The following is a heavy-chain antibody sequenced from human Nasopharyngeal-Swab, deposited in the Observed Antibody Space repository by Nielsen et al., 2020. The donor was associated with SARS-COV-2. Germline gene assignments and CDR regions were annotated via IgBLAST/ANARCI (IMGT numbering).Heavy chain of an antibody. Sequence: AAVKVSCKASGDTFTGDYMHWVRQDPGQGREGRGWINPNSGGTNYAQKFQGRVTMTRDTSISTAYMELSRLRSDDTAVYYCARARSIAAAGTAFDIWGQGTMVTVSS. D-gene: IGHD6-13*01. J-gene: IGHJ3*02. CDR1: GDTFTGDY. CDR2: INPNSGGT. CDR3: ARARSIAAAGTAFDI. V-gene: IGHV1-2*02.